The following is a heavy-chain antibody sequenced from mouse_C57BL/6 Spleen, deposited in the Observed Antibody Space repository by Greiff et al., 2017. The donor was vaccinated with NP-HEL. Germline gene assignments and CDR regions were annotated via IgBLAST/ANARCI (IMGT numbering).Heavy chain of an antibody. CDR2: IDPSDSYT. CDR1: GYTFTSYW. V-gene: IGHV1-50*01. J-gene: IGHJ2*01. CDR3: ARPGDFDY. Sequence: QVQLQQPGAELVKPGASVKLSCKASGYTFTSYWMQWVKQRPGQGLEWIGEIDPSDSYTNYNQKLKGKATLTVDTSSSTAYMQLSSLTSEDSAVYYCARPGDFDYWGQGTTLTVSS.